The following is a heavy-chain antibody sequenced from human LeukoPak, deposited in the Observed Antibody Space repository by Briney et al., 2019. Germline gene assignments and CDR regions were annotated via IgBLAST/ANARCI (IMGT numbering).Heavy chain of an antibody. V-gene: IGHV4-59*01. Sequence: PSETLSLTCTVSGGSISPYYWSWIRQPPGKGLEWIGYVYYSGSTNYNPSLKSRVTISIDTSKNQFSLKLSSVTAADTAVYYCTSGSYSFYYMDVWGKGTTVTVSS. D-gene: IGHD1-26*01. CDR1: GGSISPYY. CDR2: VYYSGST. J-gene: IGHJ6*03. CDR3: TSGSYSFYYMDV.